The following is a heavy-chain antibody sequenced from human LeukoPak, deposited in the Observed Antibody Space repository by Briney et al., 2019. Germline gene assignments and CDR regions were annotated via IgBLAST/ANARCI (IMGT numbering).Heavy chain of an antibody. D-gene: IGHD6-13*01. CDR2: VDPEDGET. CDR1: GYTFTDYY. CDR3: AFTAAGGDFDY. Sequence: ASVKISCKVSGYTFTDYYMHWVKQAPGKGLEWMGLVDPEDGETIYAEKFQGRVTITADTSTDTAYMELSSLRSEDTAVYYCAFTAAGGDFDYWGQGTLVTVSS. J-gene: IGHJ4*02. V-gene: IGHV1-69-2*01.